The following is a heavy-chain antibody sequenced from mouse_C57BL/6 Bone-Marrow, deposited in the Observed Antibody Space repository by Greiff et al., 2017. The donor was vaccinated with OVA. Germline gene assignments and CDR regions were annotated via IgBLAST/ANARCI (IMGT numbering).Heavy chain of an antibody. J-gene: IGHJ2*01. D-gene: IGHD2-4*01. V-gene: IGHV5-16*01. Sequence: EVMLVESEGGLVQPGSSMKLSCTASGFTFSDYYMAWVRQVPEKGLEWVANINYDGSSTYYLDSLKSRFIISRDNAKNILYLQMSSLKSEDTATYYCARAGGLRRRDYFDYWGQGTTLTVSS. CDR2: INYDGSST. CDR1: GFTFSDYY. CDR3: ARAGGLRRRDYFDY.